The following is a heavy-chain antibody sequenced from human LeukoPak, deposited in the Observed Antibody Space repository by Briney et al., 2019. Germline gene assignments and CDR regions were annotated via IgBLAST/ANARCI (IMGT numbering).Heavy chain of an antibody. Sequence: PSETLSLTCTVSGGSISSYNWSWIRQPPGKGLEWIGYIYYSGSTNYNPSLKSRVTISVDTSKNQFSLKLSSVTAADTAVYYCARRYSYGFYFDYWGQGTLVTVSS. D-gene: IGHD5-18*01. CDR1: GGSISSYN. CDR2: IYYSGST. V-gene: IGHV4-59*08. CDR3: ARRYSYGFYFDY. J-gene: IGHJ4*02.